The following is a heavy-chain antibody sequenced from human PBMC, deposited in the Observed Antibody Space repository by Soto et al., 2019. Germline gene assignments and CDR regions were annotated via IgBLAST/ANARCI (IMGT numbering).Heavy chain of an antibody. CDR3: ASELATGY. CDR2: INNDGSST. J-gene: IGHJ4*02. V-gene: IGHV3-74*01. Sequence: GGSLRLSCAASGFTFSSHWMHWVRQAPGKGLLWVSRINNDGSSTIYADSVKGRFTVSRDNAKNTLYLQMNSLRAEDTAVYYCASELATGYWGQGTLVTVSS. D-gene: IGHD1-1*01. CDR1: GFTFSSHW.